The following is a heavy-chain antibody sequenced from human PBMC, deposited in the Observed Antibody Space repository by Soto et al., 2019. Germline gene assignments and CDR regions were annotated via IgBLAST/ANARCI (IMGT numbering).Heavy chain of an antibody. J-gene: IGHJ4*02. CDR1: GYTFTGYY. D-gene: IGHD2-15*01. CDR2: INPNSGGT. V-gene: IGHV1-2*02. Sequence: ASVKVSCKASGYTFTGYYMHWVRQAPGQGLEWMGWINPNSGGTNYAQKFQGRVTMTRDTSINTAYMELSRLRSDDTAVYYCARVNVVVVAATRGYYFDYWGQGTLVTVSS. CDR3: ARVNVVVVAATRGYYFDY.